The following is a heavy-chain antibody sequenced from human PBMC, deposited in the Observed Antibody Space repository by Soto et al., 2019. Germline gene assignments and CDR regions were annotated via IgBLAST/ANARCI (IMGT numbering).Heavy chain of an antibody. CDR2: INHSGST. CDR1: GGYFSGYY. D-gene: IGHD2-2*01. CDR3: ARGNIVVVPAARYYYYYMDV. V-gene: IGHV4-34*01. Sequence: PSETLSLTCAVYGGYFSGYYWSWIRQPPGKGLEWIGEINHSGSTNYNPSLKSRVTISVDTSKNQFSLKLSSVTAADTAVYYCARGNIVVVPAARYYYYYMDVWGKGTTVTVSS. J-gene: IGHJ6*03.